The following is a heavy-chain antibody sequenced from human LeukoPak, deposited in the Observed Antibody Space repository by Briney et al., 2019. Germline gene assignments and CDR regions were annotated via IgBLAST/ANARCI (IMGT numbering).Heavy chain of an antibody. D-gene: IGHD6-6*01. CDR1: GYTFTGYY. J-gene: IGHJ4*02. CDR2: INPNSGGT. CDR3: ARLHPAARQYDY. V-gene: IGHV1-2*02. Sequence: ASVKVSCKASGYTFTGYYMHWVRQAPGQGLEWMGWINPNSGGTNYAQKFQGRVTMTRDTSISTAYMELSRLRSDDTAVYYCARLHPAARQYDYWGQGTLVTVSS.